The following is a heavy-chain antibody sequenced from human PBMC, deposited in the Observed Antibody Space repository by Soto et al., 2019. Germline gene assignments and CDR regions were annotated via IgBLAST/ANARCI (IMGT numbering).Heavy chain of an antibody. V-gene: IGHV2-5*02. J-gene: IGHJ5*02. CDR2: IYWDDDN. Sequence: ITLKESGPTLVKPTQTLTLTCTFSGFSLSNNGEAVGWFRQSPGKALEWLVLIYWDDDNRYNPTLRTRLSTTKDTSKNQVVLTLTNMDPVDTATYYCARYVATSPAGWFEPWGQGIPVTVSS. CDR3: ARYVATSPAGWFEP. D-gene: IGHD3-10*02. CDR1: GFSLSNNGEA.